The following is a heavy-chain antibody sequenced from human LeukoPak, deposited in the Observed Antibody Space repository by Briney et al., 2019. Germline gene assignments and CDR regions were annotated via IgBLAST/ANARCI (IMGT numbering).Heavy chain of an antibody. V-gene: IGHV1-2*02. D-gene: IGHD3-10*01. J-gene: IGHJ4*02. CDR2: IDPNTGAT. Sequence: ASVKASCKASGYTFTHYFAHWVRQAPGQGLQWMGWIDPNTGATSYPQKFQGRVTITRDTSISTAYMELRSLRSDDTAIYYCVRDGGSGSPYDFWGQGTLVTVSS. CDR1: GYTFTHYF. CDR3: VRDGGSGSPYDF.